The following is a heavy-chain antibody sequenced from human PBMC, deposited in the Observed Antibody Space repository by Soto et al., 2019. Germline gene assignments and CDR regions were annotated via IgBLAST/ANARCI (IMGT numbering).Heavy chain of an antibody. J-gene: IGHJ4*02. Sequence: GASGKVSCKASGYTFTGYYMHWVRQAPGQGLEWMGWINPNSGGTNYAQKFQGRVTMTRDTSISTAYMELSRLRSDDTAVYYCARVVQSGTFGYSSSWSVYWGQGTLVTVSS. CDR3: ARVVQSGTFGYSSSWSVY. CDR1: GYTFTGYY. D-gene: IGHD6-13*01. CDR2: INPNSGGT. V-gene: IGHV1-2*02.